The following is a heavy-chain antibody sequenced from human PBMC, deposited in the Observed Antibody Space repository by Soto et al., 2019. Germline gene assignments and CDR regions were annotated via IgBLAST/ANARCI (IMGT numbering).Heavy chain of an antibody. CDR2: IYYSGST. CDR1: GGSLSGGGYY. Sequence: PSETQCVTCAVAGGSLSGGGYYWSWIRQHPGKGLEWIGYIYYSGSTYYNPSLKSRVTISVGTSKNQFSLKLSSVTAADTAVYYCARGNHYDILTGYPMVFDYWGQGTLVTVS. CDR3: ARGNHYDILTGYPMVFDY. D-gene: IGHD3-9*01. V-gene: IGHV4-31*11. J-gene: IGHJ4*02.